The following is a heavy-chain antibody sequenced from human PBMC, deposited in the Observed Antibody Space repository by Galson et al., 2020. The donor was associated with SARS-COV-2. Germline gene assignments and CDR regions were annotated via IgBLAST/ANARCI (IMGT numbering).Heavy chain of an antibody. D-gene: IGHD2-2*01. CDR3: ARPNWCSSASCYAEYLQQ. Sequence: SETLSLTCAVYGGSFNGYYWTWIRQPPGKGLEWIGEINHSGTTKYNPSLKSRVTISVDTSKNQFSLKLRSVTAADTAVYYCARPNWCSSASCYAEYLQQWDQGTLVTVSS. V-gene: IGHV4-34*01. CDR1: GGSFNGYY. CDR2: INHSGTT. J-gene: IGHJ1*01.